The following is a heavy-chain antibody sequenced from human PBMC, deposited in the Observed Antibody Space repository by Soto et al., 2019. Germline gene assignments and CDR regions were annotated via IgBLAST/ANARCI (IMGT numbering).Heavy chain of an antibody. D-gene: IGHD3-22*01. CDR2: IYHSGST. Sequence: SETLSLTCAVSGGSISSSNWWSWVRQPPGKGLEWIGEIYHSGSTNYNPSLKSRVTISVDKSKNQFSLKLSSVTAADTAVYYCARDRGYYDSSGYYRNYYFDYWGQGTLVTVSS. V-gene: IGHV4-4*02. CDR1: GGSISSSNW. CDR3: ARDRGYYDSSGYYRNYYFDY. J-gene: IGHJ4*02.